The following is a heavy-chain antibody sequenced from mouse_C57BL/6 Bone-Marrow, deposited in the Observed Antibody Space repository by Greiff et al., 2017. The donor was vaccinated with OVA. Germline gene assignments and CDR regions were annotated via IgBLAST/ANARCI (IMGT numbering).Heavy chain of an antibody. CDR3: ATTVVPNWYFDV. D-gene: IGHD1-1*01. CDR2: IYPRSGNT. J-gene: IGHJ1*03. V-gene: IGHV1-81*01. Sequence: QVQLQQSGAELARPGASVKLSCKASGYTFTSYGISWVKQRTGQGLEWIGEIYPRSGNTYYNEKFKGKATLTADKSSSPAYMELRSLTSEDSAVYFCATTVVPNWYFDVWGTGTTVTVSS. CDR1: GYTFTSYG.